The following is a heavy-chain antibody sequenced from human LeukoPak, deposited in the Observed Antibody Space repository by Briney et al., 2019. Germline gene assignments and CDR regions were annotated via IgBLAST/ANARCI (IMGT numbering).Heavy chain of an antibody. D-gene: IGHD3-10*01. J-gene: IGHJ4*02. CDR2: INHSGST. Sequence: PSETLSLTCAVYGGSFSGYYWSWIRQPPGKGLEWIGEINHSGSTNYNPSLKSRVTISVDTSKNQFSLKLSSVTAADTAVYYCARDLDGSGRGVFDYWGQGTLVTVSS. V-gene: IGHV4-34*01. CDR1: GGSFSGYY. CDR3: ARDLDGSGRGVFDY.